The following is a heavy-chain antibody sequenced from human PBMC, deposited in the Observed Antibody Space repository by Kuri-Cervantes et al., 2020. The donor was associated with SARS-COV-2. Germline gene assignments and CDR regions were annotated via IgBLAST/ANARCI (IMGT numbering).Heavy chain of an antibody. D-gene: IGHD2-15*01. V-gene: IGHV3-21*01. J-gene: IGHJ6*03. CDR1: GFTFSGFT. CDR2: ISGSGSYI. Sequence: GEPLKISCVGTGFTFSGFTMNWVRQAPGKALQWVSSISGSGSYIYYADSLRGRFTISRDDAKNXLYLHIDSLRAEDTAVYFCXRVAGEGPIVXYYMDVWGKGTTVTVSS. CDR3: XRVAGEGPIVXYYMDV.